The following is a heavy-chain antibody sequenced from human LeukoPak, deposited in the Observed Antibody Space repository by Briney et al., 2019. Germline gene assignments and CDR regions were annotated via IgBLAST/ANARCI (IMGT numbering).Heavy chain of an antibody. CDR3: ARHLWGSVTSYYFDY. CDR2: IIPILGIA. Sequence: SVKVSCKASGGTFSSYAISWVRQAPGQGLEWMGRIIPILGIANYAQKFQGRVTITADKSTSTAYMELSSLRSEDTAVYYCARHLWGSVTSYYFDYWGQGTLVTVSS. CDR1: GGTFSSYA. J-gene: IGHJ4*02. D-gene: IGHD7-27*01. V-gene: IGHV1-69*04.